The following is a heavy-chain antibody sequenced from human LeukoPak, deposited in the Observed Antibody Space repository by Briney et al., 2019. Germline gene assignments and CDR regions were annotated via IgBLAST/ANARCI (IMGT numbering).Heavy chain of an antibody. CDR1: GGSISNYY. D-gene: IGHD3-22*01. J-gene: IGHJ4*02. V-gene: IGHV4-4*07. CDR2: IYTSGTT. CDR3: ARGRDYYDSSGYCNY. Sequence: SETLSLTCTVSGGSISNYYWNWVRQPAGKGLEWIGRIYTSGTTSYNPSLKSRVTMSVDTSKNQFSLKLNSVTAADTAVYYCARGRDYYDSSGYCNYWGQGTLVTVSS.